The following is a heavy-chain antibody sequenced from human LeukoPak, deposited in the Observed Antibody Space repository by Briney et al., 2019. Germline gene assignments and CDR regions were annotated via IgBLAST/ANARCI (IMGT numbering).Heavy chain of an antibody. CDR2: ISSSGGII. CDR1: GFTFSSYE. V-gene: IGHV3-48*03. CDR3: ARENGDILTGYNYYYGMDV. D-gene: IGHD3-9*01. Sequence: GGSLRLSCAASGFTFSSYEMNWVRQAPGKGLEWVSYISSSGGIIYYADSVKGRFTISRDNAKNSLYMQMNRLRGEDTAVYYCARENGDILTGYNYYYGMDVWGQGTTVTVSS. J-gene: IGHJ6*02.